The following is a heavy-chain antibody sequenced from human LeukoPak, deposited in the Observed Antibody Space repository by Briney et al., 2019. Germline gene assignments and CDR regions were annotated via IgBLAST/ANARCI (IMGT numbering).Heavy chain of an antibody. CDR2: ISYDGSNK. CDR1: GFTFSSYA. J-gene: IGHJ6*02. D-gene: IGHD6-19*01. Sequence: PGGSLRLSCAASGFTFSSYAMHWVRQAPGKGLEWVAVISYDGSNKYYADSVKGRFTISRDNSKNTLYLQMNSLRAEDTAVYYCARDLVAVADLYYYYYGMDVWGQGTTVTVSS. CDR3: ARDLVAVADLYYYYYGMDV. V-gene: IGHV3-30-3*01.